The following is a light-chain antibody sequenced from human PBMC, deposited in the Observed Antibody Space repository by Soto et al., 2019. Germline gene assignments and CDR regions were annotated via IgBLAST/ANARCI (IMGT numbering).Light chain of an antibody. CDR3: QQYYSTPCT. V-gene: IGKV4-1*01. J-gene: IGKJ2*02. Sequence: DIVMTQSPDSLAVSLGERATINCKSSQSVLYSSNNKNYLTWYQQTPGQPPKLLIYWASTRESGVPDRFSGSGSGTDFTLTISSLQAEDVAVYYCQQYYSTPCTFGQGTKLEIK. CDR2: WAS. CDR1: QSVLYSSNNKNY.